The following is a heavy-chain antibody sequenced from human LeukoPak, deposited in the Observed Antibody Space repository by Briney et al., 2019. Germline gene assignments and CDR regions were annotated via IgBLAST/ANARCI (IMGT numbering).Heavy chain of an antibody. V-gene: IGHV3-30*04. D-gene: IGHD5-12*01. CDR3: ARDVDIVATIQDY. CDR1: GFTFSSYA. J-gene: IGHJ4*02. CDR2: ISYDGSNK. Sequence: PGRSLRLSCAASGFTFSSYAMHWVRQAPGKGLEWVAVISYDGSNKYYADSVKGRFTISRDNSKNTLYLQMNSLRAEDTAVYYCARDVDIVATIQDYWGQGTLVTVSS.